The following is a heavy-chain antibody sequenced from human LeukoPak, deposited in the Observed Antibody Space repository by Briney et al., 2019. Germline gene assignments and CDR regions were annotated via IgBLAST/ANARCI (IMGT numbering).Heavy chain of an antibody. V-gene: IGHV4-39*07. Sequence: PGGSLRLSCAASGITFSAYDMSWVRQPPGKGLEWIGSIYYSGSTYYNPSLKSRVTISVDTSKNQFSLKLSSVTAADTAVYYCARVLRDLWFGESRYYFDYWGQGTLVTVSS. CDR3: ARVLRDLWFGESRYYFDY. D-gene: IGHD3-10*01. CDR1: GITFSAYD. J-gene: IGHJ4*02. CDR2: IYYSGST.